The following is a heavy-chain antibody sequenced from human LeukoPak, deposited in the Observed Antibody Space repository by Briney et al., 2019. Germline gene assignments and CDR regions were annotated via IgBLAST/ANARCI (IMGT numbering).Heavy chain of an antibody. CDR2: IIPIFGTA. J-gene: IGHJ3*02. D-gene: IGHD3-22*01. Sequence: GASVTVSCKAFGGTFSSYAISWVRQAPGQGLEWMGGIIPIFGTANYAQKFQGRVTITTDESTSTAYMELSSLRSEDTAVYYCARVGDFYDSSGYYSSADAFDIWGQGTMVTVSS. CDR1: GGTFSSYA. CDR3: ARVGDFYDSSGYYSSADAFDI. V-gene: IGHV1-69*05.